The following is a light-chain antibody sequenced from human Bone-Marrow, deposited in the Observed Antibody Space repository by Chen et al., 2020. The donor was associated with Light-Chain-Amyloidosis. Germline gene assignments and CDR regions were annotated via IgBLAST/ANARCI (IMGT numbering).Light chain of an antibody. CDR3: VAWDDSLNCPM. Sequence: QSVLTKPPAASGTPGHRVSISCSGGLSNIGSNSVNWHQQLPGTAPRLLIYHKDRRPSGVPHRFSGSKSGTSASLAISGLQSEDEADYYCVAWDDSLNCPMFGGGTKLTVL. J-gene: IGLJ3*02. V-gene: IGLV1-44*01. CDR2: HKD. CDR1: LSNIGSNS.